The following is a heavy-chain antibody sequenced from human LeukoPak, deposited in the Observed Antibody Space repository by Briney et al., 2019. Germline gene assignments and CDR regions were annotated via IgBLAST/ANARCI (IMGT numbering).Heavy chain of an antibody. J-gene: IGHJ6*04. Sequence: SETLSLTCTVSGGSISTYYWSWIRQPPGKGLEWIGYIYYSGSTNYNPSLKSRVTISVDTSKNQFSLKLSSVTAADTAVYYCAGSDIVVVPAVGYYYYALDVWGKGTTVTVSS. D-gene: IGHD2-2*01. CDR1: GGSISTYY. CDR3: AGSDIVVVPAVGYYYYALDV. V-gene: IGHV4-59*01. CDR2: IYYSGST.